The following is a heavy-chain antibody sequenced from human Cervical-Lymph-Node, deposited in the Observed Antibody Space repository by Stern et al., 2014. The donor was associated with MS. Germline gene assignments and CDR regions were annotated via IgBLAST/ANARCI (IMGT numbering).Heavy chain of an antibody. CDR2: MSPIFRTA. CDR3: ATSAGLVVRGIIINAFDV. J-gene: IGHJ3*01. CDR1: GGLFSVHA. D-gene: IGHD3-10*01. V-gene: IGHV1-69*01. Sequence: QVQLVESGPEVKKPGSSVRVSCQASGGLFSVHAINWLRETPGQGLEWMGGMSPIFRTASYTQKFQGRVTITADESTTTSYMELNSLTSDDTAIYFCATSAGLVVRGIIINAFDVWGQGTKVTVST.